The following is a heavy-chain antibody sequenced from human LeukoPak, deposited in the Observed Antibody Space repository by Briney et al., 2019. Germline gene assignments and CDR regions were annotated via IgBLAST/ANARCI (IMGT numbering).Heavy chain of an antibody. D-gene: IGHD6-13*01. CDR2: LYYSGST. V-gene: IGHV4-39*07. CDR3: ARDHGSSNWYYY. J-gene: IGHJ4*02. CDR1: GVSISSGDYY. Sequence: PSQTLSLTCTVSGVSISSGDYYWGWIRQPPGKGLEWIGSLYYSGSTYYNPSLKSRVSISVDTSKKQLSLRLSSVTAADTAVYYCARDHGSSNWYYYWGQGTLVTVSS.